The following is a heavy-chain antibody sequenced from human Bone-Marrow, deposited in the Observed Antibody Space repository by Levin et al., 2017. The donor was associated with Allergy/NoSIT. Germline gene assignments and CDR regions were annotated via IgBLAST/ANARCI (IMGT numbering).Heavy chain of an antibody. D-gene: IGHD3-22*01. CDR1: GYTFTSYD. J-gene: IGHJ5*02. V-gene: IGHV1-8*01. Sequence: ASVKVSCKASGYTFTSYDINWVRQATGQGLEWMGWMNPNSGNTGYAQKFQGRVTMTRNTSISTAYMELSSLRSEDTAVYDCARGGAYYYDSSGYPPWGQGTLVTVSS. CDR3: ARGGAYYYDSSGYPP. CDR2: MNPNSGNT.